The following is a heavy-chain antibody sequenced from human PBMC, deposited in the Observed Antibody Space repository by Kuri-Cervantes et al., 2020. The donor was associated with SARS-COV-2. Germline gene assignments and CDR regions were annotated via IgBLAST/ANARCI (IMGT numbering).Heavy chain of an antibody. J-gene: IGHJ5*02. CDR2: ISISVITK. CDR3: ARGGEDFVQETINWFEP. Sequence: GESLKISCAASSFAFSDYYMRWIRQAPGKGLEWVSHISISVITKYYADSVKGRFTISRDNDKNSLFLQMNILRADDTAVSYCARGGEDFVQETINWFEPWGRGTQVTVSS. V-gene: IGHV3-11*01. CDR1: SFAFSDYY. D-gene: IGHD2-8*01.